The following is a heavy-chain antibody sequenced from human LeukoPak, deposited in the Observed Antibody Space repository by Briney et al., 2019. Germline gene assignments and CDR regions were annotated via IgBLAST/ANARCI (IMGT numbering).Heavy chain of an antibody. CDR1: GFTFSSYA. V-gene: IGHV3-30*01. CDR3: ASGYYDSSGYQWDFDY. CDR2: ISYDGSNK. D-gene: IGHD3-22*01. Sequence: GGSLRLSCAASGFTFSSYAMNWVRQAPGKGLEWVAVISYDGSNKYYADSVKGRFTISRDNSKNTLYLQMNSLRAEDTAVYYCASGYYDSSGYQWDFDYWGQGTLVTVSS. J-gene: IGHJ4*02.